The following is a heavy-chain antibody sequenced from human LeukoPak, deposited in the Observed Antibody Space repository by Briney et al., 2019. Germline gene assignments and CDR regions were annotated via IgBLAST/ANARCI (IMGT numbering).Heavy chain of an antibody. Sequence: GGSLRLSCAAYGFTFTNAWMNWVRQAPGKGLEWVGRIRSKSAGGTTDFAAPVKGRFSISRDDSKNTVYLQMNSLKTEDTAVYYCTTAGHTRVITVRGYHAILKYGLDVWGQGTTVTVSS. J-gene: IGHJ6*02. CDR2: IRSKSAGGTT. CDR1: GFTFTNAW. D-gene: IGHD3-10*01. V-gene: IGHV3-15*01. CDR3: TTAGHTRVITVRGYHAILKYGLDV.